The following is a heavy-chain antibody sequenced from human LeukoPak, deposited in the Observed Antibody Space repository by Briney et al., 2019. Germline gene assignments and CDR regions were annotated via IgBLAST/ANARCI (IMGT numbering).Heavy chain of an antibody. Sequence: GGSLRLSCAASVLTFSSYTMNWVRQAPGKGLEWVSSITSSSSYIYYADSVKGRFTISRDNAKNSLYLQMNSLRAEDTAVYYCAKDQDCSSTSCYNAFDIWGQGTMVTVSS. J-gene: IGHJ3*02. D-gene: IGHD2-2*02. CDR3: AKDQDCSSTSCYNAFDI. CDR1: VLTFSSYT. V-gene: IGHV3-21*01. CDR2: ITSSSSYI.